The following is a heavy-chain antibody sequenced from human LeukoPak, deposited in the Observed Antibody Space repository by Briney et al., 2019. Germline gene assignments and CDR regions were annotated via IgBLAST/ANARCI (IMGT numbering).Heavy chain of an antibody. CDR3: AMHISYYYGSGSSSYYFDY. V-gene: IGHV4-39*07. CDR1: GGSISSSSYY. J-gene: IGHJ4*02. D-gene: IGHD3-10*01. CDR2: IYYSGST. Sequence: PSETLSLTCTVAGGSISSSSYYWGWIRQPPGNGLEWIGSIYYSGSTYYNPSLKSRVTISVDTSKNQFSLKLSSVTAADTAVYYCAMHISYYYGSGSSSYYFDYWGQGTLVTVSS.